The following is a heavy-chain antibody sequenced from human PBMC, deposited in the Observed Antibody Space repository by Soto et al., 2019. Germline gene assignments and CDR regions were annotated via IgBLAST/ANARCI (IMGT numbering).Heavy chain of an antibody. D-gene: IGHD2-15*01. CDR3: AREKTPHAGFDS. CDR1: GFTFESYW. CDR2: IKQDGSEK. V-gene: IGHV3-7*03. Sequence: LRLSCAASGFTFESYWMGWGRQAPGKGLEWVANIKQDGSEKYYVDSVKGRFTISRDNGKKSLYLQMNSLRAEDTAVYYCAREKTPHAGFDSWGQGTLVTVSS. J-gene: IGHJ4*02.